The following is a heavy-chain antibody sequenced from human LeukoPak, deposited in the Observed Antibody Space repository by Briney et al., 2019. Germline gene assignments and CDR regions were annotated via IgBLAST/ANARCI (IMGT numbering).Heavy chain of an antibody. Sequence: GGSLRLSCAASGLTFSRYNMNWVRQAPGKGLEWVSSIGTSSNNIYYTDSVKVRFTISRDNAKNSLYLQADSLRVEDTAVYFCASGTVGNYALDYWGQGTLVTVSS. D-gene: IGHD1-7*01. CDR2: IGTSSNNI. J-gene: IGHJ4*02. V-gene: IGHV3-21*01. CDR3: ASGTVGNYALDY. CDR1: GLTFSRYN.